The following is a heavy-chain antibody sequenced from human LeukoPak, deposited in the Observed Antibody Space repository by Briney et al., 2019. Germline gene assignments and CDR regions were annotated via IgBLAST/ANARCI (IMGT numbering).Heavy chain of an antibody. V-gene: IGHV1-2*02. CDR2: INPNSGGT. Sequence: ASVKVSCKASVYTFTGYYIHWVRQAPGQGLEWMGWINPNSGGTNYAQKFQGRVTMTRDRSINTAYMDLRSLTYDDTAVYYWARDKPAEAALDFWGQGTLVTVSS. CDR3: ARDKPAEAALDF. J-gene: IGHJ4*02. CDR1: VYTFTGYY.